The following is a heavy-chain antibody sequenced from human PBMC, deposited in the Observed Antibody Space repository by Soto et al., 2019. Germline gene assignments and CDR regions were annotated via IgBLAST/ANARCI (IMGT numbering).Heavy chain of an antibody. CDR2: IKQDGSEK. J-gene: IGHJ4*02. CDR3: ARDGFSVFGVVTHFDY. CDR1: GFTFSSYW. Sequence: PGGSLRLSCAASGFTFSSYWMSWVRQAPGKGLEWVANIKQDGSEKYYVDTVKGRFTISRDNAKNSLYLQMNSLGAEDTAVYFCARDGFSVFGVVTHFDYWGQGTLVTVSS. V-gene: IGHV3-7*01. D-gene: IGHD3-3*01.